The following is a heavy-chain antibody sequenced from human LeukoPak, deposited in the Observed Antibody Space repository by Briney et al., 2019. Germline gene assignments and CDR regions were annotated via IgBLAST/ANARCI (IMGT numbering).Heavy chain of an antibody. Sequence: GGSLRLSCAASGFTFSSYSMNWVRRAPGKGLEWVSAISGGGSTTYYADSVKGRFTISRDNSKNTLYLQMSSLRAEDTAVYYCAKSKRNLVVYGDWFDYWGQGTLVTVSS. J-gene: IGHJ4*02. CDR1: GFTFSSYS. V-gene: IGHV3-23*01. CDR2: ISGGGSTT. CDR3: AKSKRNLVVYGDWFDY. D-gene: IGHD4-17*01.